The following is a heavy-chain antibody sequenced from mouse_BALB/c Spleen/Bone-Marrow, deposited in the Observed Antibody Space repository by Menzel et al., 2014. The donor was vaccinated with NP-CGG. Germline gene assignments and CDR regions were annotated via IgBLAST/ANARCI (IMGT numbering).Heavy chain of an antibody. CDR1: GYTFTSYW. Sequence: EVQLQESGTVLARPGASVKMSCKASGYTFTSYWMHWVKQRPGQGLEWIGAIYPGNSDTSYNQKFKGKAKLTAVTSTSTAYMELSSLTNEDSAVYYCTGGKDYYAIDYWGQGTSITVPS. V-gene: IGHV1-5*01. J-gene: IGHJ4*01. CDR2: IYPGNSDT. CDR3: TGGKDYYAIDY. D-gene: IGHD1-3*01.